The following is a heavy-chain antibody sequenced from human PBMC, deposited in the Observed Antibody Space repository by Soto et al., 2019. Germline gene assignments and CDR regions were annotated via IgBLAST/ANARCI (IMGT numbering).Heavy chain of an antibody. J-gene: IGHJ2*01. CDR3: ASGRGRYYYVWYFDL. V-gene: IGHV3-30-3*01. CDR2: ISYDGSNK. CDR1: GFTFSSYA. D-gene: IGHD3-22*01. Sequence: QVQLVESGGGVVQPGRSLRLSCAASGFTFSSYAMHWVRQAPGKGLEWVAVISYDGSNKYYADSVKGRFTISRDNSKNTLYLQMNSLRAEDTAVYYCASGRGRYYYVWYFDLWGRGTLFTVSS.